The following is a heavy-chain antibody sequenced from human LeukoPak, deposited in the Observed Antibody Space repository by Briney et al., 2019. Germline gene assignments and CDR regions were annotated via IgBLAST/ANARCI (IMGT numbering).Heavy chain of an antibody. D-gene: IGHD2-15*01. J-gene: IGHJ4*02. CDR1: GLTFTNFG. V-gene: IGHV3-23*01. Sequence: GGSLRLSCAASGLTFTNFGMSWVRQAPGKGLEWVSAISGSGGSTYYTDSVKGRFTISRDNSKNTLYLQMNSLRAEDTAVYYCAKISGGFDYWGQGTLVTVSS. CDR3: AKISGGFDY. CDR2: ISGSGGST.